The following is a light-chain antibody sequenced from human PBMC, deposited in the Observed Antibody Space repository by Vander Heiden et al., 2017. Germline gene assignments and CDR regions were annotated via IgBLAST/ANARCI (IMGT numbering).Light chain of an antibody. CDR2: DAS. Sequence: DIQRPQSPSTLSASVGDRVTITCRASQSISSWLAWYQQKPGKAPKLLIYDASSLQSGVPSRFSGSGSGTYFSLTISSLQSDDFATYYCQQYNRYSRTFGQGTKVEIK. V-gene: IGKV1-5*01. CDR1: QSISSW. CDR3: QQYNRYSRT. J-gene: IGKJ1*01.